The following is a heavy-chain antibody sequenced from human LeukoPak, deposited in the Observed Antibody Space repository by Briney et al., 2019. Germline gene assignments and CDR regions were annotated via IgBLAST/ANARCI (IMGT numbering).Heavy chain of an antibody. CDR2: ISSSSSYI. D-gene: IGHD1-26*01. Sequence: GGSLRLSCAGSGFTFSTYSMHWVRQAPGKGLEWVSCISSSSSYIYYADSLKGRFTISRDNAKNSLYLQMNSLRAEDTAVYYCARDNPYSESPAAHDAFDIWGQGTMVTVSS. J-gene: IGHJ3*02. CDR3: ARDNPYSESPAAHDAFDI. CDR1: GFTFSTYS. V-gene: IGHV3-21*01.